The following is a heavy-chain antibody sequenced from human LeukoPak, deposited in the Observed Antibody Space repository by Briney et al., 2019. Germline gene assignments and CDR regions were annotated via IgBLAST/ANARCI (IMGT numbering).Heavy chain of an antibody. J-gene: IGHJ4*02. CDR3: ARGGAGSAYYGWDFFRFDY. D-gene: IGHD4-17*01. CDR1: GYTFTGYY. Sequence: ASVKVSCKASGYTFTGYYMHWVRQAPGQGLEWMGWINPHNGGAKYADRLQGRVTMTRDTSIGTAYMELSRLRSDDTAVYYCARGGAGSAYYGWDFFRFDYWGQGTLVTVSS. CDR2: INPHNGGA. V-gene: IGHV1-2*02.